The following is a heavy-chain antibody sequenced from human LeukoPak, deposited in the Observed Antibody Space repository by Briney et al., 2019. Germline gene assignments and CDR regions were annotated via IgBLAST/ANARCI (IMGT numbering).Heavy chain of an antibody. CDR2: INSDGSST. CDR3: ARAQVYYDSSGYYYVY. CDR1: GFTFSSYW. Sequence: GGSLRLSCAASGFTFSSYWMHWVRQAPGKGLVWVSRINSDGSSTSYADSVKGRFTISRDNAKNTLYLQMNSLRTEDTAVYYCARAQVYYDSSGYYYVYWGQGTLVTVSS. V-gene: IGHV3-74*01. J-gene: IGHJ4*02. D-gene: IGHD3-22*01.